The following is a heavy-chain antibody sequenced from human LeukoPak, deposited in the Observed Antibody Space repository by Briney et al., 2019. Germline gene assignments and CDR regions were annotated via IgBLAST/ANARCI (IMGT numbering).Heavy chain of an antibody. CDR1: GFTFSSYW. V-gene: IGHV3-74*01. D-gene: IGHD4-17*01. Sequence: PGGSLRLSYAASGFTFSSYWMHWVRQGPGKGLVWVSRIKSDGTSTNYADSVKGRFTISRDNAKNTLYLQMNSLGVGDTAVYYCVRDHGDYYFDYWGQGTLVTVSS. CDR3: VRDHGDYYFDY. CDR2: IKSDGTST. J-gene: IGHJ4*02.